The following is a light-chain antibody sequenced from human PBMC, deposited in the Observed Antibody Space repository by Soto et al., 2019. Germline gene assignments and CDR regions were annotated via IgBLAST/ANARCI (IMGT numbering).Light chain of an antibody. CDR3: CLSPGSLTWL. CDR2: EVS. V-gene: IGLV2-14*01. Sequence: QSALTQPASVSGSPGQSITISCTGTSSDVGGYDYVSWYQQHPAKTPKLIIFEVSNRPSGIPDRYSASKSGNTASLTISGLQAEDEAEYYCCLSPGSLTWLFGGGTKLTVL. J-gene: IGLJ3*02. CDR1: SSDVGGYDY.